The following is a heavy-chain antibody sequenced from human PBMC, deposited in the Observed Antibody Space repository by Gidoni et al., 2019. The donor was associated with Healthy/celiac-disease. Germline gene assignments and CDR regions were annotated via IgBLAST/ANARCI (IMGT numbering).Heavy chain of an antibody. J-gene: IGHJ3*02. CDR1: GGTFRSYA. Sequence: QVQLVQSGAEVKKPGSSVKVSCKASGGTFRSYAISWVRQAPGQGLEWMGGIIPIFGTANYAQKCQGRATITADESTSTAYMELSSLRSEDTAVYYCARDGYYDSSGYLGAFDIWGQGTMVTVSS. CDR2: IIPIFGTA. V-gene: IGHV1-69*01. CDR3: ARDGYYDSSGYLGAFDI. D-gene: IGHD3-22*01.